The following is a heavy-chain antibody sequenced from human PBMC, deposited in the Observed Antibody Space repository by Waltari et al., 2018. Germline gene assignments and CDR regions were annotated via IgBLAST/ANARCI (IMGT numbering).Heavy chain of an antibody. D-gene: IGHD2-15*01. CDR2: ISGSGGST. J-gene: IGHJ4*02. V-gene: IGHV3-23*01. CDR1: GFPFSSYA. Sequence: EVPLLESGGGLVQPGGSLRLSCAASGFPFSSYAMLWVSQAPVKGLEWVSAISGSGGSTYYADSVKGRFTISRDNSKNTLYLQMNSLRAEDTAVYYCAKEPLYCSGGSCYPGYFDYWGQGTLVTVSS. CDR3: AKEPLYCSGGSCYPGYFDY.